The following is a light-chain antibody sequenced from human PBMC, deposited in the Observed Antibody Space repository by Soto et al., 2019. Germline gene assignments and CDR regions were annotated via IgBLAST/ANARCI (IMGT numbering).Light chain of an antibody. CDR3: QQSYGTPIT. Sequence: DIQMTQSPSTLSASVGDRVAITCRASDNIVHWVAWYQQKPGKAPKLLIYVASSLQSEVPSRFSGSGSGTDFTLTITSLQPEDFATYYCQQSYGTPITFGQGTRLEIK. V-gene: IGKV1-39*01. J-gene: IGKJ5*01. CDR2: VAS. CDR1: DNIVHW.